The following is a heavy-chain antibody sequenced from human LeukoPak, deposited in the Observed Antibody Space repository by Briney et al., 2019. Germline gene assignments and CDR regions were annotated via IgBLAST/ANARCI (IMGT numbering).Heavy chain of an antibody. CDR2: IWYDGSNK. D-gene: IGHD2-21*02. J-gene: IGHJ4*02. Sequence: GRSLRLSCAESGFTFSSYGMHWVRQAPGKGLEWGAGIWYDGSNKYYADSVKGRFTISRDNSKNTLYLQMNSLRAEDTAVYYCAKDGKEPLTVTAIPEYWGQGTLVTVSS. V-gene: IGHV3-33*06. CDR1: GFTFSSYG. CDR3: AKDGKEPLTVTAIPEY.